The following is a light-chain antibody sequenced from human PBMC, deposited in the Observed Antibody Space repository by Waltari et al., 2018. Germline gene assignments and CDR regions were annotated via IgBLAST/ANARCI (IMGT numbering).Light chain of an antibody. CDR2: VNSDGSH. CDR3: QTGGHGTWV. Sequence: QLVVTQSPSASASLGASVKLTCTLSSGHSSNVIAWLQQHPERGPRYLMKVNSDGSHSKGAEIPDRCAGASSGAERYLTISNLQSEDEADYYCQTGGHGTWVFGGGTKLTVL. CDR1: SGHSSNV. J-gene: IGLJ3*02. V-gene: IGLV4-69*01.